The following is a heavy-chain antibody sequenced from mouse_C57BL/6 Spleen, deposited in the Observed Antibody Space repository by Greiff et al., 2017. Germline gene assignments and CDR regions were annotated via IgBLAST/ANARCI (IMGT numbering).Heavy chain of an antibody. J-gene: IGHJ2*01. CDR3: ATISYDGYYGY. CDR2: IYPGDGDT. Sequence: VHLVESGPELVKPGASVKISCKASGYAFSSSWMNWVKQRPGKGLEWIGRIYPGDGDTNYNGKFKGKATLTADKSSSTAYMQLSSLTSEDSAVYFCATISYDGYYGYWGQGTTLTVSS. V-gene: IGHV1-82*01. D-gene: IGHD2-3*01. CDR1: GYAFSSSW.